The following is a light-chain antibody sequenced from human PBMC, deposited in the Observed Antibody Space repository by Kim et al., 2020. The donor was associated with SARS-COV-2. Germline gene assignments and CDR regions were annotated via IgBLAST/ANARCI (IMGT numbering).Light chain of an antibody. Sequence: DIQMTQSPSTLSASVGDRVTITCRASQSINSWLVWYQQKPGKAPKLLISDASNLESGVPSRFSGSGSGTEFTLTISSLQPDDFATYYCQQYDTYSTFGQGTKLEI. V-gene: IGKV1-5*01. CDR1: QSINSW. J-gene: IGKJ2*01. CDR3: QQYDTYST. CDR2: DAS.